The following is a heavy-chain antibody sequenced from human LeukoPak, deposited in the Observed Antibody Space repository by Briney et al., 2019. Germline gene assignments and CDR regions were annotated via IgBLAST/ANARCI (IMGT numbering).Heavy chain of an antibody. J-gene: IGHJ4*02. D-gene: IGHD3-22*01. Sequence: GGSLRLSCAASGFTFNSYGMRWVRQAPGKGLEWVAFIRYDGSNKYYADSVKGRFTISRDNSKNTLYLQMNSLRAEDTAVYYCAKDMEDSSAWYFDYWGQGTLVTVSS. CDR1: GFTFNSYG. CDR2: IRYDGSNK. V-gene: IGHV3-30*02. CDR3: AKDMEDSSAWYFDY.